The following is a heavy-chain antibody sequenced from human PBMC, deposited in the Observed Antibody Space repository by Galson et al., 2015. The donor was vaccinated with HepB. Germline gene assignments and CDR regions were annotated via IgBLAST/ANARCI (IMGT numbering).Heavy chain of an antibody. D-gene: IGHD2-21*01. CDR1: DYTFTTYT. CDR3: AKTSDCDGGPCFSGYYDS. J-gene: IGHJ4*02. V-gene: IGHV1-18*01. Sequence: SVKVSCKAFDYTFTTYTISWVRQAPGQGLEWMGWVSVFNGTTNYAQKFQGRVTMTTDTYTTTAYMELRSLRSDDTAISYCAKTSDCDGGPCFSGYYDSWGQGTLVAVYS. CDR2: VSVFNGTT.